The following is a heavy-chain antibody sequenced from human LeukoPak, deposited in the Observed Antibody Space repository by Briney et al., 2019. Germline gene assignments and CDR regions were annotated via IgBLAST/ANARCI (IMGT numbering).Heavy chain of an antibody. CDR1: GYTFTNYG. V-gene: IGHV1-18*01. J-gene: IGHJ4*02. Sequence: AAVKVSCKASGYTFTNYGINWVRQAPGQGLEWMGWISAYNGNTNYAQKLQGRVTMTTDTSTSTAYMELRSLRSDDTAVYYCARDLDQYSGRFGGFGHDFWGQGTLVTVSS. CDR3: ARDLDQYSGRFGGFGHDF. D-gene: IGHD1-26*01. CDR2: ISAYNGNT.